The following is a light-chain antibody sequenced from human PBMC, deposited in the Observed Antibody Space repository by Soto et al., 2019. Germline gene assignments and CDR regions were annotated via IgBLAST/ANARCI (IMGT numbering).Light chain of an antibody. Sequence: IVLTQSPATLSLSAGERATLSWRASQSVRSNLAWYQPKPGQAPRLLIYGASSRATGIPDRFSGSGSGTDFTLTISRLEPEDFAVYYCQQYGSSGTFGQGTRLEI. J-gene: IGKJ5*01. V-gene: IGKV3-20*01. CDR2: GAS. CDR1: QSVRSN. CDR3: QQYGSSGT.